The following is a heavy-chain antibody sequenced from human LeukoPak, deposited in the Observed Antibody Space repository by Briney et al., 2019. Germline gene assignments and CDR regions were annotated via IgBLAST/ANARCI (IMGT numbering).Heavy chain of an antibody. CDR3: ARGRIAAAGKGFDY. J-gene: IGHJ4*02. V-gene: IGHV4-34*01. D-gene: IGHD6-13*01. Sequence: SETLSLTCAVYGGSFSGYYWSWIRQPPGKGLEWIGEINHSGSTNYNPSLKSRVTISVDTSKNQFSLKLSSVTAADTAVYYRARGRIAAAGKGFDYWGQGTLVTVSS. CDR1: GGSFSGYY. CDR2: INHSGST.